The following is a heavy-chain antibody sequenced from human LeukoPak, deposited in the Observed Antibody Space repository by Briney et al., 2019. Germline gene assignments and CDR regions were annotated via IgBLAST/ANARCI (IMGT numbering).Heavy chain of an antibody. J-gene: IGHJ3*02. CDR2: TYHSGST. CDR1: GYSISSGYY. V-gene: IGHV4-38-2*01. CDR3: ARLDIVVVPAACDPFDI. D-gene: IGHD2-2*03. Sequence: PSETLSLTCAVSGYSISSGYYWGWIRPPPGEGLEWIGSTYHSGSTYYNPSLKSRVTISVDTSKNQFSLKLSSVTAADTAVYYCARLDIVVVPAACDPFDIWGQGTMVTVSS.